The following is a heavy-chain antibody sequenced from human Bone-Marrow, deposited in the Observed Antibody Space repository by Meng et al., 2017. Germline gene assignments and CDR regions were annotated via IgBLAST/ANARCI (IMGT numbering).Heavy chain of an antibody. CDR1: GFTFTSYE. V-gene: IGHV3-48*03. CDR3: ARDSGCSGGSCYGSDY. CDR2: ISSSGSTI. J-gene: IGHJ4*02. D-gene: IGHD2-15*01. Sequence: GGSLRLSCAASGFTFTSYEFNWVRQAPGKGLEWVSYISSSGSTIYYADSVKGRFTISRDNAKNSLYLQMNSLRAEDTAVYYCARDSGCSGGSCYGSDYWGQGTLVTVSS.